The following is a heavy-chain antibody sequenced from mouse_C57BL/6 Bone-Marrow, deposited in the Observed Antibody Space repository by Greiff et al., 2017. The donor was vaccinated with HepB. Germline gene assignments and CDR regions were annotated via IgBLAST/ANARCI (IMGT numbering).Heavy chain of an antibody. CDR1: GYTFTSYW. Sequence: QVQLQQPGAELVKPGASVKLSCKASGYTFTSYWMHWVKQRPGQGLEWIGMIHPNSGSTNYNEKFKSKATLTVDKSSSTAYMQLSSRTSEDSAVYYWTRRGIYDYALYYWGQGTTLTVSS. D-gene: IGHD2-4*01. V-gene: IGHV1-64*01. CDR2: IHPNSGST. CDR3: TRRGIYDYALYY. J-gene: IGHJ2*01.